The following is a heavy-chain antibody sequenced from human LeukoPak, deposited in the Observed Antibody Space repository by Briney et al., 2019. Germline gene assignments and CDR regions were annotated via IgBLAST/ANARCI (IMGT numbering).Heavy chain of an antibody. D-gene: IGHD4-17*01. CDR1: GFTFSTYA. Sequence: PGGSLRLSCAASGFTFSTYAMSWVRQAPGEGLEWVSGIRTNGGSTYYADSVKGRFTTSRDNSKDTLYLQMNSLRAEDTAVYYCAKVTVTTLTTTFWNYWGQGTLVTVSS. CDR3: AKVTVTTLTTTFWNY. CDR2: IRTNGGST. J-gene: IGHJ4*02. V-gene: IGHV3-23*01.